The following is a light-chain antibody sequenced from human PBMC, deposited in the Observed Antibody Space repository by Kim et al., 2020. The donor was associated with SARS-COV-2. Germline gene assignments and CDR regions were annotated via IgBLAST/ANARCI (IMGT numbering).Light chain of an antibody. V-gene: IGLV3-1*01. CDR1: KLGDKY. J-gene: IGLJ2*01. CDR3: QAWDSSTVV. CDR2: QDS. Sequence: SYELTQPPSVSVSPGQTASITCSGDKLGDKYACWYQQKPGQSPVLVIYQDSKRPSGIPERFSGSNSGNTATLTISGTQAMDEADYYCQAWDSSTVVFGRVTQLTVL.